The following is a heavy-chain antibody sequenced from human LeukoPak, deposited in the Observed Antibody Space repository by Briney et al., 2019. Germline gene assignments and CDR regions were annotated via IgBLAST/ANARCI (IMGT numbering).Heavy chain of an antibody. J-gene: IGHJ6*02. D-gene: IGHD1-14*01. CDR1: GGTFSSYA. CDR3: ARERVHHQGHYYGMDV. CDR2: IIPILGIA. Sequence: SVKVSCKASGGTFSSYAISWVRQAPGQGLEWMGRIIPILGIANYAQKFQGRVTITADKSTSTAYMELSSLRSEDTAVYYCARERVHHQGHYYGMDVWGQGTTVTVSS. V-gene: IGHV1-69*04.